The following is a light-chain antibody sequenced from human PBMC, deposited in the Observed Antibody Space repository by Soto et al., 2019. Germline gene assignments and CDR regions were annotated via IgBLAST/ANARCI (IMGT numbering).Light chain of an antibody. V-gene: IGLV2-14*01. Sequence: QSALTQPASVSGSPGQSITISCTGTSSDVGGYNYVSWYQQYPGKAPKLMIYEVSNRPSGVSNRFSGSKSGNTASLTISGLQAEDEADYYCSSFAVSPVVFGGGTKLTVL. CDR2: EVS. CDR3: SSFAVSPVV. CDR1: SSDVGGYNY. J-gene: IGLJ2*01.